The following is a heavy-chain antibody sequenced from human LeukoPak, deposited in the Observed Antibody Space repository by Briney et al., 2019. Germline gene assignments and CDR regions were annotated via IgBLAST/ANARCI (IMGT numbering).Heavy chain of an antibody. CDR2: ISAYNGNT. J-gene: IGHJ4*02. V-gene: IGHV1-18*01. D-gene: IGHD3-22*01. CDR1: GYTFTSYG. Sequence: ASVTVSCKASGYTFTSYGISWVRQAPGQGLEWMGWISAYNGNTNYAQKLQGRVTMTTDTSTSTAYMELRSLRSDDTAVYYCARYYYDSSGYYHGDYFDYWGQGTLVTVSS. CDR3: ARYYYDSSGYYHGDYFDY.